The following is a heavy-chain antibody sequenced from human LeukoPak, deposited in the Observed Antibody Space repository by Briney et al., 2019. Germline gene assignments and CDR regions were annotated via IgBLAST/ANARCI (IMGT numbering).Heavy chain of an antibody. Sequence: GGSLRLSCTGSGFTFGDYAMSWVRQAPGKGLEWVGFIRSKAYGGTTEYAASVKGRFTISRDDSKSIAYLQMNSLKTEDTAVYYCTRSTPYYYDSSGYYQNFVYWGQGTLVTVSS. CDR3: TRSTPYYYDSSGYYQNFVY. CDR1: GFTFGDYA. V-gene: IGHV3-49*04. D-gene: IGHD3-22*01. CDR2: IRSKAYGGTT. J-gene: IGHJ4*02.